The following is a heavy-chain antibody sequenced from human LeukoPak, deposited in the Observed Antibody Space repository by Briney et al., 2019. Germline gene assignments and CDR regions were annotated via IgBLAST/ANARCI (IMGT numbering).Heavy chain of an antibody. CDR3: ARVRIEQQPYDY. D-gene: IGHD6-13*01. J-gene: IGHJ4*02. CDR2: ISAYNGNT. CDR1: GYTFSSYG. V-gene: IGHV1-18*01. Sequence: VASVKVSCKASGYTFSSYGISWVRQAPGQGLEWMGWISAYNGNTNNAQKLQSRVTITTDTSTSTAYMELRSLRSDDTAVYYCARVRIEQQPYDYWGQGTLVTVSS.